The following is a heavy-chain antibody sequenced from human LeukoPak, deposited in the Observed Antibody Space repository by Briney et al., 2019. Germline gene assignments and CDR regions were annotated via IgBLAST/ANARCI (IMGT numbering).Heavy chain of an antibody. D-gene: IGHD3-10*01. V-gene: IGHV3-9*01. CDR3: AKDAYYYGSGTPYFFDY. J-gene: IGHJ4*02. CDR2: ISWNSGSI. Sequence: PGGSLRLSCAASGFTFDDYAMHWVRQAPGKGLEWVSGISWNSGSIGYADSVKGRFTISRDNSKNTLYLQMNRLRAEDTAVYYCAKDAYYYGSGTPYFFDYWGQGTLVTVSS. CDR1: GFTFDDYA.